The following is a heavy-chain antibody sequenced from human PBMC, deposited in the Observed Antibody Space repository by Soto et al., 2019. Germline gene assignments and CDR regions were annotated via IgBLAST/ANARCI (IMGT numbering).Heavy chain of an antibody. CDR2: ISFDGGNK. V-gene: IGHV3-30-3*01. J-gene: IGHJ6*02. CDR1: GFTFSYHA. Sequence: QVQLVESGGGVVQPGRSLRLSCAASGFTFSYHALNWVRQAPGKGLEWVAVISFDGGNKYNAESVKGRFTISRDNSNSTLYLQMNSLRAEDTAMYFCARGTTTSAFPAMDVWGQGTTVTVSS. CDR3: ARGTTTSAFPAMDV. D-gene: IGHD2-21*02.